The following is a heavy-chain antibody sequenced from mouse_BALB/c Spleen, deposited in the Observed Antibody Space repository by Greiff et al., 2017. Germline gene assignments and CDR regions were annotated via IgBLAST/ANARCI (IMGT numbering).Heavy chain of an antibody. CDR2: ISNLAYSI. D-gene: IGHD2-3*01. Sequence: EVNVVESGGGLVQPGGSRKLSCAASGFTFSDYGMAWVRQAPGKGPEWVAFISNLAYSIYYADTVTGRFTISRENAKNTLYLEMSSLRSEDTAMYYCARDDGYYDRFAYWGQGTLVTVSA. CDR1: GFTFSDYG. CDR3: ARDDGYYDRFAY. J-gene: IGHJ3*01. V-gene: IGHV5-15*02.